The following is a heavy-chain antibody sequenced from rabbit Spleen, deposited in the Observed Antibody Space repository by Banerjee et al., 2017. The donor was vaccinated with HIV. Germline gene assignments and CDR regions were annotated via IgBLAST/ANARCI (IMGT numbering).Heavy chain of an antibody. CDR1: GFDFSSSDY. D-gene: IGHD8-1*01. J-gene: IGHJ4*01. CDR3: ARDLENYAGSNYLDL. Sequence: QSLEESGGDLVKPGASLTLTCKASGFDFSSSDYMCWVRQAPGKGLEWIGYIDPIFGTTTYASWVNDRFTISSHNAQNTRYLQLKSLTAADTATYFCARDLENYAGSNYLDLWGPGTLVTVS. V-gene: IGHV1S43*01. CDR2: IDPIFGTT.